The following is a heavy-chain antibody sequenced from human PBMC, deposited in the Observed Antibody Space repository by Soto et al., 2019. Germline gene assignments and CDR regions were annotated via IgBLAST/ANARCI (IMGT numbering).Heavy chain of an antibody. CDR3: ARGGVSHAHPPDY. Sequence: EVQQVESGGGLVQPGGSLRLSCAASGFTFSNYWMHWIRQAPGKGLVWVSRIAYDESTTTYADSVKGRFTISRDNAKNTLYLQMNSLRAEDTAVYYCARGGVSHAHPPDYWGQGTLVTVSS. J-gene: IGHJ4*02. D-gene: IGHD2-8*01. V-gene: IGHV3-74*01. CDR1: GFTFSNYW. CDR2: IAYDESTT.